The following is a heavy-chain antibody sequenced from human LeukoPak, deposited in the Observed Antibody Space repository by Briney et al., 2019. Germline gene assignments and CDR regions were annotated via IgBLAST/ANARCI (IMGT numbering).Heavy chain of an antibody. J-gene: IGHJ6*03. CDR1: GFAFSSYW. V-gene: IGHV3-7*03. CDR2: IKKDGSEK. D-gene: IGHD3-3*01. CDR3: ARDSRSVSYYMDV. Sequence: PGGSLRLSCAASGFAFSSYWMSWVRQAPGKGLEWVANIKKDGSEKYYVDSVKGRFTISRDSAKNSLYLQMNSLRAEDTAVYYCARDSRSVSYYMDVWGKGSAVTISS.